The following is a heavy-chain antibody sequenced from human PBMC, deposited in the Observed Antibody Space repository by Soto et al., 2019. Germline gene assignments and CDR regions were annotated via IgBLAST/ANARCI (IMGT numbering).Heavy chain of an antibody. CDR1: GGSISNYY. CDR3: ARTPTP. V-gene: IGHV4-59*01. J-gene: IGHJ5*02. D-gene: IGHD1-26*01. CDR2: IYYRGST. Sequence: PSETLSLTCIVSGGSISNYYWSWIRQPPGKGLEWIGYIYYRGSTNYNPSLKSRVTISVDTSKNQFSLKLSSVTAADTAVYYCARTPTPWGQGTLVTVSS.